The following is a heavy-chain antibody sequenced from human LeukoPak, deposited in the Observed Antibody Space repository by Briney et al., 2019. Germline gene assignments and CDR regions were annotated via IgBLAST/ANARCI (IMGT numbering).Heavy chain of an antibody. J-gene: IGHJ5*02. CDR3: VRGPGRGYDLEP. Sequence: PSETLSLTCAVSAGSICNPYCSWARQPPGKGPEFIGYISTGGDINYSPSLRSRATMSINPSNNQVSLTLTSVTTADTAGYFCVRGPGRGYDLEPWGQGSPVTVSS. V-gene: IGHV4-4*08. CDR1: AGSICNPY. CDR2: ISTGGDI. D-gene: IGHD3-22*01.